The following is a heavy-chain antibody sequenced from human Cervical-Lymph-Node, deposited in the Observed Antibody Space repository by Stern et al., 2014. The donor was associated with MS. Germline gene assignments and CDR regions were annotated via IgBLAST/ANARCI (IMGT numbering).Heavy chain of an antibody. J-gene: IGHJ2*01. CDR2: INSDGSST. V-gene: IGHV3-74*01. CDR3: ARDGTPLLPYWYFDL. Sequence: QLVQSGGGLVQPGGSLRLSCAASGFTFSSYWMHWVRQAPGKGLVWVSRINSDGSSTSYADSVKGRFTISRDNAKNTLYLQMNSLRAEDTAVYYCARDGTPLLPYWYFDLWGRGTLVTVSS. D-gene: IGHD1-26*01. CDR1: GFTFSSYW.